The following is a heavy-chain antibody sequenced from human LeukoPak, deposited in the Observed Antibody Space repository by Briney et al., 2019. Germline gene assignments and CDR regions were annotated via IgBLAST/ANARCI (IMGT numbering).Heavy chain of an antibody. D-gene: IGHD2-2*01. V-gene: IGHV4-4*07. CDR1: GGSISSYY. CDR3: ARDGGSGYCSSTSCSFDY. CDR2: IYTSGST. Sequence: SETLSLTCTVSGGSISSYYWSWIRQPAGKGLEWIGRIYTSGSTNYNPSLKSRVTMSVDTSKNQFSLKLSSVTAADTAVYYCARDGGSGYCSSTSCSFDYWGQGTLVTVSS. J-gene: IGHJ4*02.